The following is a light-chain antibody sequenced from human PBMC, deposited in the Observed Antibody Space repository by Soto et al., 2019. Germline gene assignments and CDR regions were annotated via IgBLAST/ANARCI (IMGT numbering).Light chain of an antibody. CDR1: RDIFKH. CDR2: GAS. Sequence: DIQLIQFPSALSGSVGDRVTITCRASRDIFKHVAWYQKKEGSAPKVLIFGASNLQVGVPPRFSGTGSGTEFTLAIDSLQPDDSATYFCQQYNSLSISFGGGTTVQIK. V-gene: IGKV1-5*01. J-gene: IGKJ4*01. CDR3: QQYNSLSIS.